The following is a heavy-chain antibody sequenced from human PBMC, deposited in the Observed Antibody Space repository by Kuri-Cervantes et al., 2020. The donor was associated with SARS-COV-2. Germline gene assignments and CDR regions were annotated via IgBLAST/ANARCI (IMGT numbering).Heavy chain of an antibody. CDR3: ARSGSGSYYNGVFDP. J-gene: IGHJ5*02. Sequence: GSLRLSCTVSGGSISSYYWSWIRQPPGKGLEGFGYIYYSGSTNYDPSLKSRVTISVDTSKNPFSLKLSSVTAADTAVYYCARSGSGSYYNGVFDPWGQGTLVTVSS. V-gene: IGHV4-59*08. CDR2: IYYSGST. D-gene: IGHD3-10*01. CDR1: GGSISSYY.